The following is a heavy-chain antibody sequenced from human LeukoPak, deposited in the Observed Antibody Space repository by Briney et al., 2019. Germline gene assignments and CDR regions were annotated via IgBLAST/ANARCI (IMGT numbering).Heavy chain of an antibody. V-gene: IGHV1-18*01. Sequence: GASVKVSCKASGYTFTSYGISWVRQAPGQGLEWMGWISAYNGNTNYAQKLQGRVTMTTDTSTSTAYMELRSLRSDDTAVYYCARQPFYSGSYSGRAFDIWGQGTMVTVSS. CDR3: ARQPFYSGSYSGRAFDI. J-gene: IGHJ3*02. CDR2: ISAYNGNT. CDR1: GYTFTSYG. D-gene: IGHD1-26*01.